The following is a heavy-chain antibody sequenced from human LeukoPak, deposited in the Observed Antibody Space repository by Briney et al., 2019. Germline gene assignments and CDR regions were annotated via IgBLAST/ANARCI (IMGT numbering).Heavy chain of an antibody. CDR1: GGSINSYY. V-gene: IGHV4-59*01. CDR2: IYYSGGT. J-gene: IGHJ6*03. D-gene: IGHD6-13*01. Sequence: SETLSLTCTVSGGSINSYYWNWIRQPPGKGLEWIGYIYYSGGTNYNPALKSRVTIAVDTSKNQFSLKLSSVTAADTAVYYCARRAAAVGTYYMDVWGKWTTVTVSS. CDR3: ARRAAAVGTYYMDV.